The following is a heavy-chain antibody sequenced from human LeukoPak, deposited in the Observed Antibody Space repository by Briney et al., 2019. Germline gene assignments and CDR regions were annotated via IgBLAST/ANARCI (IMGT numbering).Heavy chain of an antibody. V-gene: IGHV3-48*04. CDR1: GFTFSSYS. D-gene: IGHD3-10*01. Sequence: PGGSLRLSCAASGFTFSSYSMNWVRQAPGKGLEWVSYISSSSSTIYYADSVKGRFTISRDNAKNSLYLQMNSLRAEDTAVYYCARGFGEFSPHDAFDIWGQGTMVTVSS. J-gene: IGHJ3*02. CDR3: ARGFGEFSPHDAFDI. CDR2: ISSSSSTI.